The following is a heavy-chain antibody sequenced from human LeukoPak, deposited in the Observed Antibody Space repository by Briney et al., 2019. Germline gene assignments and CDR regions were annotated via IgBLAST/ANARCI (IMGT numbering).Heavy chain of an antibody. CDR2: IYSGGST. CDR3: ARELAAALDY. J-gene: IGHJ4*02. Sequence: GGSLSLSCAASGFTVSSNYMSWVRQAPGKGLEWVSVIYSGGSTYYADSVKGRFTISRDNSKNTLYLQMNSLRAEDTAVYYCARELAAALDYWGQGTLVTVSS. D-gene: IGHD6-13*01. V-gene: IGHV3-66*01. CDR1: GFTVSSNY.